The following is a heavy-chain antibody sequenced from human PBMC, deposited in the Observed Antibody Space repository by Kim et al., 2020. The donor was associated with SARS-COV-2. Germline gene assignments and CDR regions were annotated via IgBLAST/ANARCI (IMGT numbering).Heavy chain of an antibody. V-gene: IGHV3-72*01. CDR1: GFTSSDHY. CDR2: SRDKDNSYST. D-gene: IGHD3-22*01. J-gene: IGHJ4*02. CDR3: VRGPSRIHYTGGGYYYPFDY. Sequence: GGSLRLSCAASGFTSSDHYMDWVRQTPGKGLEWVGRSRDKDNSYSTEYAASVKGRFAVSRDVSRNSFYLQMNSLETEDTAVYYCVRGPSRIHYTGGGYYYPFDYWGQGTLVTVSS.